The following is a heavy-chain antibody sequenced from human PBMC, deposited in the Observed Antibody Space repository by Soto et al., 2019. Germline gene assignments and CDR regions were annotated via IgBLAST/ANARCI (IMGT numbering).Heavy chain of an antibody. CDR1: GFSFSSYS. J-gene: IGHJ6*02. CDR3: ARERLRNSYYYYYYGMDV. V-gene: IGHV3-21*01. Sequence: GGSLRLSCAASGFSFSSYSMNWVRQAPGKGLEWVSSISSSSSYIYYADSVKGRFTISRDNAKNSLYLQMNSLRAEDTAVYYCARERLRNSYYYYYYGMDVWRQRPTVPVSS. D-gene: IGHD5-12*01. CDR2: ISSSSSYI.